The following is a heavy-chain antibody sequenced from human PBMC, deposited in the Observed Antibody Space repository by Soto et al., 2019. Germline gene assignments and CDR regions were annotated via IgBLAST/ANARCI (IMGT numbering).Heavy chain of an antibody. J-gene: IGHJ5*02. CDR2: INAANGNV. V-gene: IGHV1-3*01. CDR3: ARAVGQFDP. D-gene: IGHD6-19*01. CDR1: GYTFSSYA. Sequence: ASVKVSCKASGYTFSSYALHWVRQAPGQRLEWMGWINAANGNVKYSQKFQGRVTIARDTSASTAYMELSSLRSEDTAVYYCARAVGQFDPWGQGTLVTVSS.